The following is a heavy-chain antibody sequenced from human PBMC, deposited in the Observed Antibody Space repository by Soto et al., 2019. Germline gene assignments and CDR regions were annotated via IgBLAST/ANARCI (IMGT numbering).Heavy chain of an antibody. Sequence: GGSLRLSCAASGFTFSSYGMHWVRQAPGKGLGWVAVIWYDGSNKYYADSVKGRFTISRDNSKNTLYLQMNSLRAEDTAVYYCARASLIGFDAFDIWGQGTMVTVSS. CDR2: IWYDGSNK. J-gene: IGHJ3*02. D-gene: IGHD3-10*01. CDR3: ARASLIGFDAFDI. CDR1: GFTFSSYG. V-gene: IGHV3-33*01.